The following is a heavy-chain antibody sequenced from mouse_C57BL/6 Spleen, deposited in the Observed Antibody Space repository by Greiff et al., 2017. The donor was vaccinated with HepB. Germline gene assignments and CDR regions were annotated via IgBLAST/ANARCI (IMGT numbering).Heavy chain of an antibody. V-gene: IGHV5-9*01. Sequence: EVKLMESGGGLVKPGGSLKLSCAASGFTFSSYTMSWVRQTPEKRLEWVATISGGGGNTYYPDSVKGRFTISRDNAKNTLYLQMSSLRSEDTALYYCARRGLWAMDYWGQGTSVTVSS. J-gene: IGHJ4*01. D-gene: IGHD6-5*01. CDR3: ARRGLWAMDY. CDR1: GFTFSSYT. CDR2: ISGGGGNT.